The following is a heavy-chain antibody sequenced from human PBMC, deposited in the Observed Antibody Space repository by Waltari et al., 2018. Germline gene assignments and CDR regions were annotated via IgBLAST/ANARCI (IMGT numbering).Heavy chain of an antibody. CDR1: GYSFTSYW. V-gene: IGHV5-51*01. CDR2: IYPGDSDT. D-gene: IGHD6-13*01. Sequence: VQLVQSGAEVKKPGESLKISCKGSGYSFTSYWIGWVSQMPGKGLEWMGIIYPGDSDTRYSPSFQGQVTISADKSISTAYLQWSSLKASDTAMYYCARRGPGYNSSWYPLGYWGQGTLVTVSS. CDR3: ARRGPGYNSSWYPLGY. J-gene: IGHJ4*02.